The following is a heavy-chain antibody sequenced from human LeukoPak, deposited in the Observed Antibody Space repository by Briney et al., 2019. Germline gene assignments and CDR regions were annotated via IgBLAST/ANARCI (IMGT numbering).Heavy chain of an antibody. CDR3: ARKYSGYDPHDY. Sequence: PSETLSLTCAVYGGSFSGYYWSWIRQPPGKGLEWIGEINHNGSTNYNPSLKSRVTISVDTSKNQFSLKLSSVTAADTAVYYCARKYSGYDPHDYWGQGTLVTVSS. V-gene: IGHV4-34*01. D-gene: IGHD5-12*01. J-gene: IGHJ4*02. CDR1: GGSFSGYY. CDR2: INHNGST.